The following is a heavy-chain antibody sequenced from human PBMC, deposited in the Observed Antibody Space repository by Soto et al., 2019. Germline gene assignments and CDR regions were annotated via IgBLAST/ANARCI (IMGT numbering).Heavy chain of an antibody. CDR3: AREIDGYYGMDV. Sequence: QVQLVQSGAEVKKPGSSVKVSCKASGGTFSTDSISWVLQAPGQGLEWMGGIISMFGTANNAQKFQGRVTITADESTSTAYMELSSLRSEDTAVYFCAREIDGYYGMDVWGQGTTVTVAS. J-gene: IGHJ6*02. CDR2: IISMFGTA. CDR1: GGTFSTDS. V-gene: IGHV1-69*12.